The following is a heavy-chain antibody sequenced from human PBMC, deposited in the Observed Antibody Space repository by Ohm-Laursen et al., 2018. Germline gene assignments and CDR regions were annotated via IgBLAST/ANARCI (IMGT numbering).Heavy chain of an antibody. D-gene: IGHD6-13*01. CDR3: ARDLGAAAGNWFDP. J-gene: IGHJ5*02. CDR1: GFTVSSNY. V-gene: IGHV3-53*01. Sequence: GSLRLSCAASGFTVSSNYMSWVRQAPGKGLEWVSVIYSGGSTYYADSVKGRFTISRDNSKNTLYLQMNSLRAEDTAVYYCARDLGAAAGNWFDPWGQGTLVTVSS. CDR2: IYSGGST.